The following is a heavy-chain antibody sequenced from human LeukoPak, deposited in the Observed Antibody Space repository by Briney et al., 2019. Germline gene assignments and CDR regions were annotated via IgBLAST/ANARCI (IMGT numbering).Heavy chain of an antibody. CDR3: ARDSDSGYDSPTS. Sequence: GGSLRLSCTVSGFTVSSNSMSWVRQAPGKGLEWVSFIYSGVGPHYSDSVKGRFTISKDNSKNTLYLQMNSLRAEDTAVYYCARDSDSGYDSPTSWGQGTLVTVSS. D-gene: IGHD5-12*01. CDR1: GFTVSSNS. J-gene: IGHJ4*02. CDR2: IYSGVGP. V-gene: IGHV3-53*05.